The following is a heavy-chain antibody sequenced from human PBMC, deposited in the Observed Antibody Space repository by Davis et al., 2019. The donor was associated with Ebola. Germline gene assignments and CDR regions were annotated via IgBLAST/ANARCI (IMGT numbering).Heavy chain of an antibody. V-gene: IGHV1-46*01. D-gene: IGHD2-2*01. CDR2: INPNDGRT. CDR3: ARDLQYLSFDY. Sequence: ASVKVSCKASGYTFTNYYMHWVRQAPGQGLEWMGMINPNDGRTIYAQKFQGRVTVTRDTSTTTVYMDLSSLRDEDAAVYYCARDLQYLSFDYWGQGSLVTVSS. CDR1: GYTFTNYY. J-gene: IGHJ4*02.